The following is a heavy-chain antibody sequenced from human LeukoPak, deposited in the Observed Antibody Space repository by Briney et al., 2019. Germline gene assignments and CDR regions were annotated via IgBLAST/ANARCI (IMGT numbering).Heavy chain of an antibody. CDR3: ARGRAIFGVVITYYYYGMDV. CDR1: GGSISSYY. CDR2: IYYSGST. J-gene: IGHJ6*02. Sequence: SETLSLTCTVSGGSISSYYWSWIRQPPGKGLEWIGYIYYSGSTNYNPSLKSRVTISADTSKNQFSLKVSSVTAADTAVYYCARGRAIFGVVITYYYYGMDVWGQGTTVTVSS. V-gene: IGHV4-59*01. D-gene: IGHD3-3*01.